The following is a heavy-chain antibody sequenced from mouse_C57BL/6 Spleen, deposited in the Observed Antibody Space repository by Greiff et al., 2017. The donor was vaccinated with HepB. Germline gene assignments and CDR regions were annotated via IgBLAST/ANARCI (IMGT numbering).Heavy chain of an antibody. CDR3: ATFYYYGSGGWFAY. CDR1: GYSITSGYY. D-gene: IGHD1-1*01. J-gene: IGHJ3*01. Sequence: EVQLQESGPGLVKPSQSLSLTCSVTGYSITSGYYWNWIRQFPGNKLEWRGYISYDGSNNYNPSLKNRISITRDTSTNQFFLKLNSVTTEDTATYYGATFYYYGSGGWFAYWGQGTLVTVSA. V-gene: IGHV3-6*01. CDR2: ISYDGSN.